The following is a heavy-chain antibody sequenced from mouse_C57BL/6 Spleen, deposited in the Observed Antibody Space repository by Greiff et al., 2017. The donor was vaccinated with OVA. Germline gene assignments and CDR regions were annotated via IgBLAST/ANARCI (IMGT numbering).Heavy chain of an antibody. V-gene: IGHV1-20*01. CDR2: INPYNGDT. Sequence: VQLQQSGPELVKPGDSVKISCKASGYSFTGYFMNWVMQSHGKSLEWIGRINPYNGDTFYNQKFKGKATLTVDTSSSTAHMELRSLTSDDSAVYYCARNPYLDYWGQGTTLTVSS. CDR3: ARNPYLDY. J-gene: IGHJ2*01. CDR1: GYSFTGYF.